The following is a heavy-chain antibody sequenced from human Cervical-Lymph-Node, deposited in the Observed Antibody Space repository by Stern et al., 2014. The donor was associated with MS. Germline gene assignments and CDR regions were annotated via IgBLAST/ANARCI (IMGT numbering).Heavy chain of an antibody. V-gene: IGHV1-2*06. CDR1: GYTFTDYY. CDR3: AREGSVTNALDI. Sequence: QVQLVQSGAEVKNPGASVRVSCKASGYTFTDYYFHWVRQSPGQGLEWMGRINPHNGGTDYAQKFQGRVTITRDRSINTAYMHLSSLTSDDAAVYYCAREGSVTNALDIWGQGTMVSVSS. J-gene: IGHJ3*02. D-gene: IGHD3-10*01. CDR2: INPHNGGT.